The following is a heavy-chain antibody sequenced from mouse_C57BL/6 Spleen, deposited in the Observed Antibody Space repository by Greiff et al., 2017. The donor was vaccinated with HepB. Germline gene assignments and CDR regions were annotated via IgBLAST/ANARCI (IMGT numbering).Heavy chain of an antibody. CDR3: ARSGDSFAY. D-gene: IGHD3-1*01. Sequence: DVKLQESGPVLVKPGASVKMSCKASGYTFTDYYMNWVKQSHGKSLEWIGVINPYNGGTSYNQKFKGKATLTVDKSSSTAYMELNSLTSEDSAVYYCARSGDSFAYWGQGTLVTVSA. CDR2: INPYNGGT. V-gene: IGHV1-19*01. J-gene: IGHJ3*01. CDR1: GYTFTDYY.